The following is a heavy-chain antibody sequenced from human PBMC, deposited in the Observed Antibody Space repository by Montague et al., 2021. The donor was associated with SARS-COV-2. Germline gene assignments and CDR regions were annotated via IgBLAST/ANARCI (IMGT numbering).Heavy chain of an antibody. D-gene: IGHD3-22*01. Sequence: SETLSLTCCVSGGSIGSYYWSWIRQPPGRGLDWIGHIYYTGSATYNPSFKSRVSISVDTPRSQFSLNLNSVTAADTAVYYCARAHTTCLIPNGVYYLDYWGQGALVTVSS. J-gene: IGHJ4*02. V-gene: IGHV4-59*01. CDR1: GGSIGSYY. CDR2: IYYTGSA. CDR3: ARAHTTCLIPNGVYYLDY.